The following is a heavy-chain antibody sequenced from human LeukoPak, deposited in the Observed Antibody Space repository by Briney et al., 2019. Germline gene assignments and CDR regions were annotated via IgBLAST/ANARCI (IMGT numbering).Heavy chain of an antibody. CDR2: INAYNGNT. D-gene: IGHD6-19*01. V-gene: IGHV1-18*01. CDR3: ARDRPRIEVAGPMSFGY. Sequence: ASVKVSCKASGYTFTSYGISWVRQAPGQGLEWMGSINAYNGNTNYAQKLQGRVTMTTDSSASTAYMELRSLRSDDTAVYYCARDRPRIEVAGPMSFGYWGQRTLVTVSS. CDR1: GYTFTSYG. J-gene: IGHJ4*02.